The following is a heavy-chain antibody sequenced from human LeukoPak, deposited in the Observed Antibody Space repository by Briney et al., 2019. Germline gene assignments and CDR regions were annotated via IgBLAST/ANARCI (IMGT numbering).Heavy chain of an antibody. Sequence: PSETLSLTCAASGYSISSGYYWGWIRQPPGKGLEWIGSIYHSGSTYYNPSLKSRVTISVDTSKNQFSLNLSSVTPADTAVYYCARGIYSSGWYWLDPWGQGILVTVSS. CDR3: ARGIYSSGWYWLDP. D-gene: IGHD6-19*01. CDR1: GYSISSGYY. CDR2: IYHSGST. J-gene: IGHJ5*02. V-gene: IGHV4-38-2*01.